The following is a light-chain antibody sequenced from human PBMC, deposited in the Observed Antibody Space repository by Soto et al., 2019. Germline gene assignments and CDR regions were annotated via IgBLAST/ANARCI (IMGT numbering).Light chain of an antibody. Sequence: DIQMTQSPSTLSASVGDRVTITCRASQSISNWLAWYQQKPGKAPKLLFFDASSLESGVPSRFSGSGSGTEFTLTISSLQPDDFATYYCQQYNTYSPLGTFGQGTKVEFQ. CDR1: QSISNW. CDR3: QQYNTYSPLGT. CDR2: DAS. J-gene: IGKJ1*01. V-gene: IGKV1-5*01.